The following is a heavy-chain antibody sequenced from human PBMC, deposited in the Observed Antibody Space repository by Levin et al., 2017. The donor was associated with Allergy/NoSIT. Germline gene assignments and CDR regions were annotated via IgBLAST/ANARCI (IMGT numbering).Heavy chain of an antibody. Sequence: GASVKVSCAASGFTFSSYWMHWVRQAPGKGLVWVSRINSDGSSTSYADSVKGRFTISRDNAKNTLYLQMNSLRAEDTAVYYCARSSGYDYYYYYYMDVWGKGTTVTVSS. J-gene: IGHJ6*03. CDR3: ARSSGYDYYYYYYMDV. CDR2: INSDGSST. D-gene: IGHD5-12*01. CDR1: GFTFSSYW. V-gene: IGHV3-74*01.